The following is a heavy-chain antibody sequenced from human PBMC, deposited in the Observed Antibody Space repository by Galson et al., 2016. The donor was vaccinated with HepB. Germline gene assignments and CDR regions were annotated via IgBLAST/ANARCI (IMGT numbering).Heavy chain of an antibody. J-gene: IGHJ4*02. CDR3: ARDIGDFWSGYSPHFDY. D-gene: IGHD3-3*01. CDR1: GFTFSSYG. V-gene: IGHV3-33*01. Sequence: SLRLSCAASGFTFSSYGMHWVRQAPGKGLEWVAVIWYDGSNKYYADSVKGRFTISRDNFKNTLYLQMNSLRAEDTAVYYCARDIGDFWSGYSPHFDYWGQGTLVTVPS. CDR2: IWYDGSNK.